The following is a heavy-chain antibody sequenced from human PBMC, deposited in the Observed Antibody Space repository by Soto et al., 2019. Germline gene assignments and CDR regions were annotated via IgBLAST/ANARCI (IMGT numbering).Heavy chain of an antibody. CDR1: GFTFSSYA. J-gene: IGHJ4*02. V-gene: IGHV3-23*01. CDR2: ISGSGGST. Sequence: GGSLRLSCAASGFTFSSYAMSWVRQAPGKGLEWVSAISGSGGSTYYADSVKGRFTISRDNSKNTLYLQMNSLRAEDTAVYYCAKAVYDSSGYYPNFDYWSQGTLVTVSS. CDR3: AKAVYDSSGYYPNFDY. D-gene: IGHD3-22*01.